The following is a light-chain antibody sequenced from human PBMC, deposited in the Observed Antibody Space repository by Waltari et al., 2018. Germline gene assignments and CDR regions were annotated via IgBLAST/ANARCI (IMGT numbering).Light chain of an antibody. CDR1: HSVDWY. CDR2: DPS. J-gene: IGKJ4*01. CDR3: QQRRSWPLT. Sequence: EIVLTQSPATLSLSPGERATLSCRASHSVDWYLAWYQQRPGQPPRLLIYDPSNRAPGIPARFSGSGSDTDFTLTISSLEPEDFAVYYCQQRRSWPLTFGGGTKVEIE. V-gene: IGKV3-11*01.